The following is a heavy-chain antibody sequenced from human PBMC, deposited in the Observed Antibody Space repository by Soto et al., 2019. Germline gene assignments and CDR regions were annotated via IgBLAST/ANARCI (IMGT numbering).Heavy chain of an antibody. Sequence: GGSLRLSCAASGFTFSSYGMHWVRQAPGKGLEWVAVIWYDGSNKYYADSVKGRFTISRDNSKNTLYLQMNSLRAEDTAVYYCASGLVVTDYYYYGMDVWGQGTTVTVSS. CDR2: IWYDGSNK. V-gene: IGHV3-33*01. CDR1: GFTFSSYG. J-gene: IGHJ6*02. CDR3: ASGLVVTDYYYYGMDV. D-gene: IGHD3-22*01.